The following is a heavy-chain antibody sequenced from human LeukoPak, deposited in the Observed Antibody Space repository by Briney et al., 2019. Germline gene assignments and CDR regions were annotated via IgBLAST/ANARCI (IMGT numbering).Heavy chain of an antibody. D-gene: IGHD6-13*01. V-gene: IGHV3-49*04. CDR1: GFTFGDYA. CDR3: TRASSWYPDAFDI. Sequence: PGRSPRLSCTASGFTFGDYAMSWVRQAPGKGLEWVGFIRSKAYGGTTEYAASVKGRFTISRDDSKSIAYLQMNSLKTEDTAVYYCTRASSWYPDAFDIWGQGTMVTVSS. CDR2: IRSKAYGGTT. J-gene: IGHJ3*02.